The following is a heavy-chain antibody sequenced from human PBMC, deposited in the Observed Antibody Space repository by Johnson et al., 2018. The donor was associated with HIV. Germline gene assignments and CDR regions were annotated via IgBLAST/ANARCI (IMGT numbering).Heavy chain of an antibody. CDR1: EFIFSGYA. Sequence: VQLVESGGGLVQPGGSLRLSCAASEFIFSGYAMTWVRQAPGKGLEWVSGISSSGVTKDYADSVKGRFTISRDNSKSTLYLQMNRLRPEDTAVYYCAKERRAPRAFDIWGQGTMVTVSS. CDR2: ISSSGVTK. CDR3: AKERRAPRAFDI. J-gene: IGHJ3*02. V-gene: IGHV3-23*04.